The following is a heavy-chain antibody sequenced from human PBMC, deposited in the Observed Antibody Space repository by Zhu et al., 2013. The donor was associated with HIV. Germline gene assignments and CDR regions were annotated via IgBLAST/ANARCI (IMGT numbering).Heavy chain of an antibody. CDR1: GYTFTDYY. Sequence: QVELVQSGAEVKKPGASVKVSCKASGYTFTDYYLHWIRQAPGQEPECMGWINPYSGDTTYAQKFKGRVSMTRDTSISTAYMELSRLRYDDTAVYYCARCPDSSGYFDPWGQGTLVTVSS. CDR3: ARCPDSSGYFDP. V-gene: IGHV1-2*02. D-gene: IGHD6-19*01. J-gene: IGHJ5*02. CDR2: INPYSGDT.